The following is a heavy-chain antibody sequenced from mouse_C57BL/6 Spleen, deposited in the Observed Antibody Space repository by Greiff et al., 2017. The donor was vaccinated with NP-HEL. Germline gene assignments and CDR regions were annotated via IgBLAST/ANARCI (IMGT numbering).Heavy chain of an antibody. D-gene: IGHD2-1*01. Sequence: QVQLQQSGAELVRPGTSVKVSCKASGYAFTNYLIEWVKQRPGQGLEWIGVINPGSGGTNYNEKFKGKATLTADKSSSTAYMQLSSLTSEDSAVYFGEKRRYGNYGDYAMDYWGQGPPAPSSS. CDR1: GYAFTNYL. CDR3: EKRRYGNYGDYAMDY. J-gene: IGHJ4*01. CDR2: INPGSGGT. V-gene: IGHV1-54*01.